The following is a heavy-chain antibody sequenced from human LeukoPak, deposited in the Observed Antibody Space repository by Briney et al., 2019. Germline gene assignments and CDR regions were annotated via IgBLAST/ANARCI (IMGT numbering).Heavy chain of an antibody. J-gene: IGHJ3*02. V-gene: IGHV3-23*01. Sequence: GGSLRLSCAASGFTFSSYAMSWVRQAPGKGLEWVSAISGSGGSTYYADSVKGRFTISRDNSKNTLYLQMNSLRAEDTAVYYCAPYGSGSYRPPPTKRDAFDIWGQGTMVTVSS. D-gene: IGHD3-10*01. CDR3: APYGSGSYRPPPTKRDAFDI. CDR1: GFTFSSYA. CDR2: ISGSGGST.